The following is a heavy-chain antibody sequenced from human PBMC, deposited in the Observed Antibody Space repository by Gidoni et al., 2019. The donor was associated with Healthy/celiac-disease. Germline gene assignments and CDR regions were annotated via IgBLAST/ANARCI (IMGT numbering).Heavy chain of an antibody. Sequence: EVQLLESGGGLVQPGGSLRLSCAASGFTFSSYAMSWVRQAPGKGLEWASAISGSGGSTYYADSVKGRFTISRDNSKNTLYLQMNSLRAEDTAVYYCAKEACSGGSCPLVPDYWGQGTLVTVSS. CDR3: AKEACSGGSCPLVPDY. D-gene: IGHD2-15*01. V-gene: IGHV3-23*01. J-gene: IGHJ4*02. CDR1: GFTFSSYA. CDR2: ISGSGGST.